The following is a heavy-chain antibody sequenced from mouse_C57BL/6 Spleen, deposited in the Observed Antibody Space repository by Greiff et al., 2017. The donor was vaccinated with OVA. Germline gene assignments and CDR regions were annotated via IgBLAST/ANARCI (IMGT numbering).Heavy chain of an antibody. CDR3: ARFIYDYGGSNAMDY. V-gene: IGHV1-82*01. CDR2: IYPGDGDT. CDR1: GYAFSSSW. Sequence: QVQLQQSGPELVKPGASVKISCKASGYAFSSSWMNWVKQRPGKGLEWIGRIYPGDGDTNYNGKFKGKATLTADKSSSTAYMQLSSLTSEDSAVYFCARFIYDYGGSNAMDYWGQGTSVTVSS. D-gene: IGHD2-4*01. J-gene: IGHJ4*01.